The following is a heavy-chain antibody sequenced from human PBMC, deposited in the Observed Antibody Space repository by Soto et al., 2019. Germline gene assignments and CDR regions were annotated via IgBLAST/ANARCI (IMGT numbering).Heavy chain of an antibody. J-gene: IGHJ4*02. CDR3: ARGYCSGGSCDTLEDY. V-gene: IGHV3-53*04. CDR2: IYSGGNT. D-gene: IGHD2-15*01. CDR1: GFTVSTNY. Sequence: PGGSLRLSCAASGFTVSTNYMSWVRQAPGKGLEWVSVIYSGGNTYYADSVKGRFTISRHNSKNTLYPQMNSLRTADTAVYYCARGYCSGGSCDTLEDYWGQGTLVTVSS.